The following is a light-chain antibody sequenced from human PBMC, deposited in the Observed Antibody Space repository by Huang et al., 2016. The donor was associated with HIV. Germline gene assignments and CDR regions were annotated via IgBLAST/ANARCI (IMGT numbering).Light chain of an antibody. V-gene: IGKV1-5*03. Sequence: DIQMTQSPSTLSASVGDRVTITCRARQSISNYLAWYQQKPGKAPKLLIYKASTLESGVPSRVSGCGSGTKFTLTISSLQPDDFATYYCQQYNSYRTFGQGTKVEIK. CDR3: QQYNSYRT. CDR2: KAS. CDR1: QSISNY. J-gene: IGKJ1*01.